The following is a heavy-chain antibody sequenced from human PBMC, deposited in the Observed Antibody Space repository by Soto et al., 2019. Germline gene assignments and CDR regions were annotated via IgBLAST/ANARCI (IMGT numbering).Heavy chain of an antibody. CDR2: INPSGGST. Sequence: QVQLVQSGAEVKKPGASVKVSCKASGYTFTSYYMHWVRQAPGQGLEWMGIINPSGGSTSYAQKFQGRVTMTRDTSTSTVYMELSSLRSEDTAVYYCAKGFPPEGYCSGGSCYSLYFDYWGQGTLVTVSS. V-gene: IGHV1-46*01. D-gene: IGHD2-15*01. J-gene: IGHJ4*02. CDR3: AKGFPPEGYCSGGSCYSLYFDY. CDR1: GYTFTSYY.